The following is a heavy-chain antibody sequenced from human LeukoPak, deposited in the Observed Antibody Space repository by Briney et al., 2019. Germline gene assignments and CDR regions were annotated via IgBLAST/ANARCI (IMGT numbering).Heavy chain of an antibody. CDR1: GFTFSNYW. V-gene: IGHV3-15*01. J-gene: IGHJ4*02. Sequence: GGSLRLSCGASGFTFSNYWMSWVRQAPGKGLEWVGRIKSKTDGGTTDYAAPVKGRFTISRDDSKNTLYLQMNSLKTEDTAVYYCTTYYYDTIGFGYWGQGTLVTVSS. CDR3: TTYYYDTIGFGY. D-gene: IGHD3-22*01. CDR2: IKSKTDGGTT.